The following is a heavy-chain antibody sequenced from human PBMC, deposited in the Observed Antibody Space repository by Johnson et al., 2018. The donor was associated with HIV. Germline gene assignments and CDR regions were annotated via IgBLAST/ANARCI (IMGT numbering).Heavy chain of an antibody. Sequence: VQLVESGGGLVQPGGSLRLSCAASGFTFDDYGMSWVRQAPGKGLEWVSGINWNGGSTGYADSVKGRFTISRDNAKKSLYLQMNSLRAEDTALYYCARVVVVVATVRVGAFDSWGQGTMVTVSS. CDR1: GFTFDDYG. CDR2: INWNGGST. D-gene: IGHD2-15*01. J-gene: IGHJ3*02. V-gene: IGHV3-20*04. CDR3: ARVVVVVATVRVGAFDS.